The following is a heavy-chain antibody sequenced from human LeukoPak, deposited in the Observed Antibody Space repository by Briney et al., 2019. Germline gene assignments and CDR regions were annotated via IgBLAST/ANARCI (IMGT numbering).Heavy chain of an antibody. D-gene: IGHD3-3*01. Sequence: GGSLRLSCAASGFTSSSYAMSWVRQAPGKGLEWVSAISSSGDNTYYADSVKGRITISRDNSKNTLYLQMNSLRAEDTAVYYCAKEYFDFWSGYPDYWGQGTLVTVSS. V-gene: IGHV3-23*01. CDR1: GFTSSSYA. CDR2: ISSSGDNT. CDR3: AKEYFDFWSGYPDY. J-gene: IGHJ4*02.